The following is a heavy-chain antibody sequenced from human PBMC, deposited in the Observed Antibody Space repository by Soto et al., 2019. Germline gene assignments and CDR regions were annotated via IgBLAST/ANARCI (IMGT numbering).Heavy chain of an antibody. J-gene: IGHJ6*02. Sequence: EVQLVESGGGLVQPGGSLRLSCAASGFPFSNYWMHWVRQVPGKGLVWVSRTNSYGRSTSYADYANGRFSISRDNAKNTLYMKLHSLRAEDTAVYYCARDGYCSGANCYRTENYYYYGMDVWGHGTTVTVS. D-gene: IGHD2-15*01. V-gene: IGHV3-74*01. CDR2: TNSYGRST. CDR1: GFPFSNYW. CDR3: ARDGYCSGANCYRTENYYYYGMDV.